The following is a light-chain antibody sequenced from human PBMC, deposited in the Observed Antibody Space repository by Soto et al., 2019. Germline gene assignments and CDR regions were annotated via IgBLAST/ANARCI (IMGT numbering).Light chain of an antibody. CDR1: QSPLPTDGYHY. CDR2: LGS. V-gene: IGKV2-28*01. CDR3: MESLLTPRT. J-gene: IGKJ1*01. Sequence: DIVMTQSPLSLPVTPGEPASISCRSSQSPLPTDGYHYLDWYLQKPGQSPQLLIYLGSHRASGVPDRFSGSGSGTDFTLKSSSGEAEDVGVYYCMESLLTPRTFGQGTKVEIK.